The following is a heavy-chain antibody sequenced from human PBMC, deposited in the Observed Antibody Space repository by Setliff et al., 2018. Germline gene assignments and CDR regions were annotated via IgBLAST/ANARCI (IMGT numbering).Heavy chain of an antibody. CDR2: INAGNGIT. J-gene: IGHJ6*02. CDR1: GYTFSTYA. V-gene: IGHV1-3*01. Sequence: ASVKVSCKASGYTFSTYAIHWVRQAHGQRPDWMGWINAGNGITKYSQKFQGRVTITADESTSTAYMELSSLRLEDTAVYYCARGKMDVVAVAGKYCVMDVWGQGTTVTVSS. D-gene: IGHD6-19*01. CDR3: ARGKMDVVAVAGKYCVMDV.